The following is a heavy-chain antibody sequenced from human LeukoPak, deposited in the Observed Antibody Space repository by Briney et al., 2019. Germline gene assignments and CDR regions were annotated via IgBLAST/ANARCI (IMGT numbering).Heavy chain of an antibody. V-gene: IGHV3-23*01. CDR1: GFTFSSYA. Sequence: GGSLRLSCAASGFTFSSYAMSWVRQAPGKGLEWVSAISGSGGSTYYADSVKGRFTISRDNSKSTLSLQLNSLRPDDTAVFYCSQGLLSWGQGTLLTVAA. CDR3: SQGLLS. CDR2: ISGSGGST. J-gene: IGHJ5*02.